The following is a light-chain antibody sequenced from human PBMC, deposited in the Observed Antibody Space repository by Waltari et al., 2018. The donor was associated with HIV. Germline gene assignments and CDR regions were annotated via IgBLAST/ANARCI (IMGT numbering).Light chain of an antibody. CDR1: SGSIASNY. Sequence: FMLTQPHSVSGSAGKTVTISCPRDSGSIASNYVQSFQQRPGSSPRTLIYEDNQRPSGVSDRFSASVDSSSNSASLTISGLRTDDEADYYCQSYDTKNHWVFGGGSRLTVL. CDR3: QSYDTKNHWV. V-gene: IGLV6-57*01. CDR2: EDN. J-gene: IGLJ3*02.